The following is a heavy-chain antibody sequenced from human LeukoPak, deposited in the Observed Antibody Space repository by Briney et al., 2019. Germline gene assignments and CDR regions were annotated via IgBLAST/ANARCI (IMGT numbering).Heavy chain of an antibody. CDR2: IYSGGST. Sequence: PGGSLRLSCAASGFTFSNAWMNWVRQAPGKGLEWVSVIYSGGSTYYADSVKGRFTISRDNSKNTLYLQMNSLRAEDTAVYYCARAPDSSGYYYIVDYWGQGTLVTVSS. CDR1: GFTFSNAW. CDR3: ARAPDSSGYYYIVDY. J-gene: IGHJ4*02. V-gene: IGHV3-53*01. D-gene: IGHD3-22*01.